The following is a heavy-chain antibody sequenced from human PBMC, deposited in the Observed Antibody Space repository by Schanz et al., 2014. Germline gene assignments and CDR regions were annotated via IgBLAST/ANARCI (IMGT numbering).Heavy chain of an antibody. CDR3: ARDRGYDFSFDP. V-gene: IGHV4-4*07. Sequence: QVQLQESGPGLVKSSETLSLTCTVSGGSISSFYWGWIRQPAGKGLEWIGRIYTSGSTNYNPSLKSRVTFSLDTSKNQFSLKLSSVTAADTAVYYCARDRGYDFSFDPWGQGTLVTVSS. CDR2: IYTSGST. CDR1: GGSISSFY. D-gene: IGHD3-3*01. J-gene: IGHJ5*02.